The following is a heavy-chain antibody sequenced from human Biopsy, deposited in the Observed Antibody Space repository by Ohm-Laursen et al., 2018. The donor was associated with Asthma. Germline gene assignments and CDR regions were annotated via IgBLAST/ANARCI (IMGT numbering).Heavy chain of an antibody. CDR1: GGTFSNFA. D-gene: IGHD6-19*01. J-gene: IGHJ6*02. Sequence: GSSVKVSCNAPGGTFSNFATSWVRQAPGQGLEWLGGIMTVFGTTNYAQKFQGRVTITADESTSTAYMEVTSLRSEDTAIYYCARCQVGYSSGWSLLLKKIYYSGMDVWDQGTAVTASS. CDR2: IMTVFGTT. CDR3: ARCQVGYSSGWSLLLKKIYYSGMDV. V-gene: IGHV1-69*01.